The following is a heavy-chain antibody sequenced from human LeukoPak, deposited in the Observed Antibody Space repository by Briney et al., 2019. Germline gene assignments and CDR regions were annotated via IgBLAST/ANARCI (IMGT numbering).Heavy chain of an antibody. CDR2: IDSIGSTI. CDR3: ARVGVYYTYSFDY. J-gene: IGHJ4*02. Sequence: PGGSLRLSCAASGLTFRSYEMNWVRQAPGKGLEWISYIDSIGSTIYYADSVKGRFTISRDNAKNSLYLQMNSLRAEDTAVYYCARVGVYYTYSFDYWGQGTLVTVSS. CDR1: GLTFRSYE. V-gene: IGHV3-48*03. D-gene: IGHD2-8*01.